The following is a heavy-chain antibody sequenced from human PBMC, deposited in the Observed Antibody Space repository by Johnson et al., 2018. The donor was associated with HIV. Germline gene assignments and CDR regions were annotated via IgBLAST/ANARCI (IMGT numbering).Heavy chain of an antibody. CDR2: ISYDGRNK. CDR1: GFPFSTYA. J-gene: IGHJ3*02. D-gene: IGHD6-13*01. Sequence: QVQLVESGGGVVQPGRSLRLSCAASGFPFSTYAMHWVRQSPGKGLDWVAVISYDGRNKYYAASVKGRFSISRDNAKNSLYLQMNSLRAEDTALYYCANDKGSSSWSGLDIWGQGTMVTVSS. V-gene: IGHV3-30-3*02. CDR3: ANDKGSSSWSGLDI.